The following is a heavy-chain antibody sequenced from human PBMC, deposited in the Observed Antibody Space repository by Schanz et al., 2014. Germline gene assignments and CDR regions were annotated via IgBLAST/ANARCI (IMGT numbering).Heavy chain of an antibody. D-gene: IGHD3-22*01. V-gene: IGHV3-66*01. CDR1: GFTVSSNH. Sequence: VQLVEPGGGLVKPGGSLRLSCAVSGFTVSSNHMSWVRQAPGKGLEWVSVIYSGIGAYYADSVKDRFTVSRDNSKNTVYRQMNRLRAEDTAVYYCARVHHYDPSGWGYFDYWGQGALVTVSS. CDR3: ARVHHYDPSGWGYFDY. CDR2: IYSGIGA. J-gene: IGHJ4*02.